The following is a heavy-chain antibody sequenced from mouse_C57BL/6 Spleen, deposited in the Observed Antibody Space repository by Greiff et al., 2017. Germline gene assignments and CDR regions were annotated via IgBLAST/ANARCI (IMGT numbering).Heavy chain of an antibody. CDR3: ARAGDGYHWYFDV. J-gene: IGHJ1*03. D-gene: IGHD2-3*01. CDR1: GFTFSDYY. V-gene: IGHV5-16*01. Sequence: EVHLVESEGGLVQPGSSMKLSCTASGFTFSDYYMAWVRQVPEKGLEWVANINYDGSSTYYLDSLKSRFIISRDNAKNILYLQMSSLKSEDTATYYCARAGDGYHWYFDVWGTGTTVTVSS. CDR2: INYDGSST.